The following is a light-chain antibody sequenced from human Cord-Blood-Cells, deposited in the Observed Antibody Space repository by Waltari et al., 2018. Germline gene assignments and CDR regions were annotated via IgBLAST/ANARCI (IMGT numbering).Light chain of an antibody. CDR1: QSISSY. V-gene: IGKV1-39*01. Sequence: DIQMTQSPSSLSASVGDRVTITCRASQSISSYLNWYQQKQGKAPKLLIYAASSLQSGVPSRFSGSGSETDFTLTISSLQPEDFSTYYCQQSYSTPFTFGPGTKVDIK. CDR3: QQSYSTPFT. CDR2: AAS. J-gene: IGKJ3*01.